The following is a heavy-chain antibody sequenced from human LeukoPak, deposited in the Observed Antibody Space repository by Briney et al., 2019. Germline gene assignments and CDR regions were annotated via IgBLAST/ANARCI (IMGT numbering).Heavy chain of an antibody. J-gene: IGHJ3*02. CDR3: AKQQQLIQGDAFDI. CDR2: ISRSGSTK. Sequence: GGSLRLSCAASGFTFSDYNMRWIRQAPGKGLEWVSSISRSGSTKYYADSVKGRFTISRDNAKNSLYLQMNNLRPEDMALYYCAKQQQLIQGDAFDIWGQGTMVTVSS. D-gene: IGHD6-13*01. V-gene: IGHV3-11*01. CDR1: GFTFSDYN.